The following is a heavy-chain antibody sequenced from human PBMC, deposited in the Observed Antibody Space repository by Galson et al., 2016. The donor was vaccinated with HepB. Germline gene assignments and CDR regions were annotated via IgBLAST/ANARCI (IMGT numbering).Heavy chain of an antibody. CDR2: IFHIGST. CDR3: ARNNSGWYTFAS. CDR1: GGPISSNRYY. J-gene: IGHJ5*01. V-gene: IGHV4-39*01. Sequence: SETLSLTCTVSGGPISSNRYYWGWIRQPPGKGLEWIGSIFHIGSTYYNASLKSRATISVDTSKSQFSLKLRSLTASDTAIYYCARNNSGWYTFASWGQGTLVTVSS. D-gene: IGHD6-19*01.